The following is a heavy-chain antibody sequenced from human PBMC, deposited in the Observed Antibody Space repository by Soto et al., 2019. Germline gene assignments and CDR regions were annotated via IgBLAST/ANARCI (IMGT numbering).Heavy chain of an antibody. D-gene: IGHD3-10*01. J-gene: IGHJ4*02. CDR1: GLTFSNAW. CDR3: GVPEDIARTAPGY. Sequence: EVQLVESGGGLVKPGGSLRLSCAASGLTFSNAWMNWVRQAPGKGLEWIGYILSKNEGGRTGYAAPVKGRFSISRDDSKNMLYLQMNSLTTEDTAVYYCGVPEDIARTAPGYWGQGILVTVSS. V-gene: IGHV3-15*01. CDR2: ILSKNEGGRT.